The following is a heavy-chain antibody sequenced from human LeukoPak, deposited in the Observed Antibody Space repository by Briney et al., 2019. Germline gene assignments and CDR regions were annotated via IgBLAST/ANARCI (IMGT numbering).Heavy chain of an antibody. D-gene: IGHD3-10*01. J-gene: IGHJ5*02. Sequence: GASVKVSCKASGYPFINYDINWVRQAPGQGLEWMGRMNPKSGNTGYGQKFQGRVTMTRVTSITTAYMELRSLRSDDTAVYYCTKASLAFGTKYFDPWGQGTLVTVSS. V-gene: IGHV1-8*01. CDR2: MNPKSGNT. CDR3: TKASLAFGTKYFDP. CDR1: GYPFINYD.